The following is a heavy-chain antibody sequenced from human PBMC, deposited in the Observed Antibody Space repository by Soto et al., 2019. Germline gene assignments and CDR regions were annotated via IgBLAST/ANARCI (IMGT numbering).Heavy chain of an antibody. J-gene: IGHJ5*02. V-gene: IGHV3-23*01. D-gene: IGHD3-10*01. CDR1: GFPFKTYS. CDR2: TSIGGNT. CDR3: AKDLRPGLVVPTKSGFDP. Sequence: VGSLILSCEASGFPFKTYSMTWFRQLPGMGLEWVSTTSIGGNTDFAESVRGRFSVSRDNSKNTLYLQMTNLRAEDAAIYFCAKDLRPGLVVPTKSGFDPWGQGTLVTVSS.